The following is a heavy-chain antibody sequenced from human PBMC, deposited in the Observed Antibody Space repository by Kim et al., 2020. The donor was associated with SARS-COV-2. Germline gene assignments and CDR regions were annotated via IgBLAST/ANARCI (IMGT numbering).Heavy chain of an antibody. J-gene: IGHJ4*02. CDR3: ARGGLITMVRGVIIDY. Sequence: KFQGRVTMTRDTSTSTVYMELSSLRSEDTAVYYCARGGLITMVRGVIIDYWGQGTLVTVSS. D-gene: IGHD3-10*01. V-gene: IGHV1-46*01.